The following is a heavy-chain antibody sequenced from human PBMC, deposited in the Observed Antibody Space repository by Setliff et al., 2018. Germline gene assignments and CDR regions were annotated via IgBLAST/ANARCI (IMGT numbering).Heavy chain of an antibody. J-gene: IGHJ5*02. CDR2: INHSGST. V-gene: IGHV4-34*01. D-gene: IGHD6-6*01. CDR1: GGSFSGYY. CDR3: ARHVLGYSSSYNWFDP. Sequence: SETLSLTCAVYGGSFSGYYWSWIRQPPGKGLEWIGEINHSGSTNYNPSLKSRVTISVDTSKNQFSLKLSSVTAADTAVYYCARHVLGYSSSYNWFDPWGQGTLVTVS.